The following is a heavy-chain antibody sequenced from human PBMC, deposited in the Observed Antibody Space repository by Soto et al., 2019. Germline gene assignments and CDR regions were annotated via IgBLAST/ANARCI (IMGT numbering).Heavy chain of an antibody. CDR3: ARGREWWLARTYYFDY. V-gene: IGHV4-34*01. Sequence: SETLSLTCAVYGGSFSGYYWSWIRQPPGKGLEWIGEINHSGSTNYNPSLKSRVTISVDTSKNQFSLKLSSVTAADTAVYYCARGREWWLARTYYFDYWGQGTLVTSPQ. CDR1: GGSFSGYY. CDR2: INHSGST. D-gene: IGHD2-15*01. J-gene: IGHJ4*02.